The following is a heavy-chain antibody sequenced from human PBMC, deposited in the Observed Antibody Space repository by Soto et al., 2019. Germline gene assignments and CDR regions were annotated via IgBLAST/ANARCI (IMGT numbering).Heavy chain of an antibody. CDR3: AKDHDYDSSGYYSPFDY. CDR2: ISGSGGST. J-gene: IGHJ4*02. D-gene: IGHD3-22*01. Sequence: PGGSLRLSCAASGFTFSSYAMSWVRQAPGKGLEWVSAISGSGGSTYYADSVKGRFTISRDNSKNTLYLQMNSLRAEDTAVYYCAKDHDYDSSGYYSPFDYWGQGTLVTVSS. V-gene: IGHV3-23*01. CDR1: GFTFSSYA.